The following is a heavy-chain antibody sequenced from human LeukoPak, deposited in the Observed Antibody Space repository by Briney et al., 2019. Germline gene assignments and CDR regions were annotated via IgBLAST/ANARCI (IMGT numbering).Heavy chain of an antibody. J-gene: IGHJ4*02. Sequence: PSETLSLTCTVSGGSIIGCYWSWIRRPPGKELEWIAYVHYSGSTDCNPSLKSRVTTSIDTSKNQFSLRLSSVTAADTALYYCAGHTRKMVAEVMDYWGQGMLVTVSS. D-gene: IGHD2-8*01. CDR2: VHYSGST. CDR1: GGSIIGCY. V-gene: IGHV4-59*08. CDR3: AGHTRKMVAEVMDY.